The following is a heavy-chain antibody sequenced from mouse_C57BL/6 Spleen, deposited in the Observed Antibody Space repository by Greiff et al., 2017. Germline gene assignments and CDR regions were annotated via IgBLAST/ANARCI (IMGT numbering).Heavy chain of an antibody. CDR1: GFNIKDDY. J-gene: IGHJ1*03. V-gene: IGHV14-4*01. Sequence: EVQLQQSGAELVRPGASVTLSCTASGFNIKDDYMHWVKQRPEQGLEWIGWIDPENGDTEYASKFQGKATITADTSSNTAYLQHSSLTSEDTAVYYCTYGYGNFDVWGTGTTVTVSS. CDR2: IDPENGDT. CDR3: TYGYGNFDV. D-gene: IGHD2-2*01.